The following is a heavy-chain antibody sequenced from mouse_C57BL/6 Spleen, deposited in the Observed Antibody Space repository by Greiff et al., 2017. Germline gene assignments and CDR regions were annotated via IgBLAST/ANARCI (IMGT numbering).Heavy chain of an antibody. CDR3: ARRYYGSNYFDY. J-gene: IGHJ2*01. D-gene: IGHD1-1*01. V-gene: IGHV1-80*01. CDR1: GYAFSSYW. Sequence: QVHVKQSGAELVKPGASVKISCKASGYAFSSYWMNWVKQRPGKGLEWIGQLYPGDGDTNYNGKFKGKATLTADKSSSTAYMQLSSLTSDDSAVYFCARRYYGSNYFDYWGQGTTLTVSS. CDR2: LYPGDGDT.